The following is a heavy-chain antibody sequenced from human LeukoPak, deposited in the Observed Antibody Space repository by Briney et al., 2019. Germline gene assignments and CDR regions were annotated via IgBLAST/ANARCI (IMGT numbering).Heavy chain of an antibody. J-gene: IGHJ4*02. CDR1: GGSVSSGSYY. Sequence: PSETLSLTCTVSGGSVSSGSYYWSWIRQPPGKGLEWIGYIYYSGSTNYNPSLKSRVTISVDTSKNQFSLKLSSVTAADTAVYYCARDPPGGVIAHFDYWGQGTLVTVSS. CDR2: IYYSGST. CDR3: ARDPPGGVIAHFDY. V-gene: IGHV4-61*01. D-gene: IGHD3-16*02.